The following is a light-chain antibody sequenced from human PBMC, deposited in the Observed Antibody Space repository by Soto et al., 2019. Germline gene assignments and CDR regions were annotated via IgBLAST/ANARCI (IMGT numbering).Light chain of an antibody. CDR3: GTRDNSMSPLYV. V-gene: IGLV1-51*01. CDR1: SSILGKNF. CDR2: DNN. J-gene: IGLJ1*01. Sequence: QSALTQPPSVSAAPGQNVTISCSGSSSILGKNFVSWYQQLPGAAPKLLIYDNNKRPLGIPDRFSGSKSRTSATLGITGLLSGDEAEYFCGTRDNSMSPLYVFGHGTKVTV.